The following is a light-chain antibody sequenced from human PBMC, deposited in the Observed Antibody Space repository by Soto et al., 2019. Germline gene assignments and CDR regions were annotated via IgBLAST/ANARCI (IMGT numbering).Light chain of an antibody. J-gene: IGLJ2*01. CDR1: SSNIGAGYD. Sequence: QSVLTQPPSVSGAPGQRVTISCTGSSSNIGAGYDVHWYQQLPGTAPKLLIYGNSNRPSGVPDRFSGSKSGTSASLAITGLLAEDEADYYCQSYDSSLSGVLCGGGTKLTVL. V-gene: IGLV1-40*01. CDR2: GNS. CDR3: QSYDSSLSGVL.